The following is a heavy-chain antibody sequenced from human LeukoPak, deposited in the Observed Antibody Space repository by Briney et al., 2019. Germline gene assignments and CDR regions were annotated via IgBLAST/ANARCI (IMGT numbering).Heavy chain of an antibody. J-gene: IGHJ4*02. Sequence: SETLSLTCAVYGGSFSGYYWSWIRQPPGKGLEWIGEINHSGSTNYNPSLKSRVTISLDTSKNQFSLKLSSVTAADTAVYYCARDRMGSGGTDYWGQGTLVTVSS. CDR1: GGSFSGYY. CDR2: INHSGST. V-gene: IGHV4-34*01. CDR3: ARDRMGSGGTDY. D-gene: IGHD3-16*01.